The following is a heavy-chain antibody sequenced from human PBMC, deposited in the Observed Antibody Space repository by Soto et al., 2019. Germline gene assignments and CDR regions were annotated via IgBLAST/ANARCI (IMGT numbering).Heavy chain of an antibody. CDR1: GGSISSGGYY. Sequence: SETLSLTCTVSGGSISSGGYYWSWIRQHPGKGLEWIGYIYYSGSTYYNPSLKSRVTISVDTSKNQFSLKLSSVTAADTAVYYCARGRDAVTYYMDVWGKGTTVTVSS. CDR2: IYYSGST. CDR3: ARGRDAVTYYMDV. J-gene: IGHJ6*03. D-gene: IGHD4-17*01. V-gene: IGHV4-31*03.